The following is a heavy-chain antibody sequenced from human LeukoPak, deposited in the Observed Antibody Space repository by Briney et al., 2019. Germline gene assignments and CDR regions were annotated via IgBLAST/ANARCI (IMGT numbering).Heavy chain of an antibody. CDR2: INRGSTYI. D-gene: IGHD2-2*01. Sequence: PGQSLRLSCAASGFTFSRYSMNWVRQAPGKGLEWVSSINRGSTYIYYADSVKGRFTISRDNAKNSLYLQMNSVRAEDTAVYYCARAGPSSTSCCYWFDPWGQGTLVTVSS. CDR1: GFTFSRYS. J-gene: IGHJ5*02. V-gene: IGHV3-21*01. CDR3: ARAGPSSTSCCYWFDP.